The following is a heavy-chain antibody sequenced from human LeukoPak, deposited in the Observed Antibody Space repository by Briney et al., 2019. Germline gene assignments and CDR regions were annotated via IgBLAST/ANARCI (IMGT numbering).Heavy chain of an antibody. V-gene: IGHV4-39*01. D-gene: IGHD3-16*01. CDR3: ARTPPRDYDYVWGSYGEFDY. Sequence: SETLSLTCTVSGGSISSSSYYWGWIRQPPGKGLEWIGSIYYSGSTYYNPSLKSRVTISVDTSKNQFSLKLSSVTAADTAVYYCARTPPRDYDYVWGSYGEFDYWGQGTLVTVSS. CDR1: GGSISSSSYY. J-gene: IGHJ4*02. CDR2: IYYSGST.